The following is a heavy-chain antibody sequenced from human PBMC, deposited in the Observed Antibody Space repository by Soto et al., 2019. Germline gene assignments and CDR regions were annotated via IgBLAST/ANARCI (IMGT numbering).Heavy chain of an antibody. CDR3: ARVGHCSGGSCSLTHYYYYYMDV. Sequence: SETLSLTCTVSGGSISSYYWSWIRQPPGKGLECIGHIYYSESTNYNTSLKSRVTISVDTSKNQFSLKLSSVTAADTAVYYCARVGHCSGGSCSLTHYYYYYMDVWGKGTTVTVSS. V-gene: IGHV4-59*01. J-gene: IGHJ6*03. CDR1: GGSISSYY. CDR2: IYYSEST. D-gene: IGHD2-15*01.